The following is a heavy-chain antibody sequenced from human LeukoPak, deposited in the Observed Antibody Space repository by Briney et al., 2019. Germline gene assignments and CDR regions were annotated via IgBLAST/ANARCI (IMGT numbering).Heavy chain of an antibody. V-gene: IGHV6-1*01. D-gene: IGHD2-15*01. CDR1: GDSVSSNSAA. CDR3: AASSGGFYS. CDR2: TYYRSRWFN. Sequence: SQTLSLTCAISGDSVSSNSAALNWVRQSPSRGLEWLGRTYYRSRWFNDYAVSVQSRVAITADTSKNQFSLQLASVTPEDTAVYYCAASSGGFYSWGQGTLVTVSS. J-gene: IGHJ4*02.